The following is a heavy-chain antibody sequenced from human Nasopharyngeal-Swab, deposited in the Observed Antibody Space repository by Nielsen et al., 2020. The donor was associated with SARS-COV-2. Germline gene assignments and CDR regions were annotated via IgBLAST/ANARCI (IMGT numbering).Heavy chain of an antibody. Sequence: GGSLRLSCVTSGFTFNMYSMHWVRQAPGKGLEWVSSISSSSNYIYYGDSVKGRFTISRDNTQKSLYLEMNSLRVEDTAVYYCARLGTESYHYYSLDVGGQGTTVTVSS. J-gene: IGHJ6*02. CDR2: ISSSSNYI. D-gene: IGHD1-1*01. CDR3: ARLGTESYHYYSLDV. V-gene: IGHV3-21*01. CDR1: GFTFNMYS.